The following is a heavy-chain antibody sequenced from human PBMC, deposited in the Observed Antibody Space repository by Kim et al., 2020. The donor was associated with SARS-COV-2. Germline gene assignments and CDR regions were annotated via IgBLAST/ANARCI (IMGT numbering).Heavy chain of an antibody. V-gene: IGHV1-3*01. CDR1: GYTFSNYA. D-gene: IGHD3-3*01. CDR3: ARGGAVLRCLEWLSSYFDY. Sequence: ASVNVSCKASGYTFSNYAMHWVCQAPGQRLEWMGWINAGSGNTEYSQKFQGRLIITRDTSSSTAYMELSSLRSEDTAVYYCARGGAVLRCLEWLSSYFDY. CDR2: INAGSGNT. J-gene: IGHJ4*01.